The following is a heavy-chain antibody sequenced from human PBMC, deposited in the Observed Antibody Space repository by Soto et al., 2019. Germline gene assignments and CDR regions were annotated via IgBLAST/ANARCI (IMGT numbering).Heavy chain of an antibody. Sequence: QVQLVQSGAEVKKPGASVKVSCKASGYTFNRYGISWGRQAPGQGLEWMGWISAYNGNTKYAQKLQGRITMTTDTATRTAYMELRSLRSDNTAVYYCAREPNYFDYWGQGTLVTVPS. J-gene: IGHJ4*02. CDR3: AREPNYFDY. V-gene: IGHV1-18*01. CDR1: GYTFNRYG. CDR2: ISAYNGNT.